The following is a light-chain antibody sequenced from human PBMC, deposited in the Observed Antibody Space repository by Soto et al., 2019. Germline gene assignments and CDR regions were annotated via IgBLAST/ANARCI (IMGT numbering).Light chain of an antibody. CDR1: SSNIGAGYD. CDR2: GNS. CDR3: SSYTSSSTVV. J-gene: IGLJ2*01. Sequence: QPVLTQPPSVSGAPGQRVTISCTGSSSNIGAGYDVHWYKQLPGTAPKLLIYGNSNRPSGVPDRFSGSKSGNTASLTISGLQAEDEADYYCSSYTSSSTVVFGGGTKLTVL. V-gene: IGLV1-40*01.